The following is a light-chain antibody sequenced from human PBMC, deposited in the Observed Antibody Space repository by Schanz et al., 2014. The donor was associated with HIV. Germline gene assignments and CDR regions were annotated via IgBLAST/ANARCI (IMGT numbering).Light chain of an antibody. CDR2: ATS. CDR1: QRLSSSY. J-gene: IGKJ2*01. Sequence: EIVLTQSPGSLSLSPGGRATLSCGASQRLSSSYLAWYQQKRDQPPRLVIYATSTRAAGIPDRFSGTGSGTDFTLTISRLEPEDFAVYYCQQYDSTPYTFGQGTKLEIK. CDR3: QQYDSTPYT. V-gene: IGKV3-20*01.